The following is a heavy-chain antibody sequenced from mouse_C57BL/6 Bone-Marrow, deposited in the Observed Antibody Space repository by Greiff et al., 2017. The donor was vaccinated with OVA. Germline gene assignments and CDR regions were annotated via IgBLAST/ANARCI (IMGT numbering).Heavy chain of an antibody. J-gene: IGHJ1*03. CDR1: GYTFTDHT. CDR3: ARGGTVVDWYFDV. D-gene: IGHD1-1*01. V-gene: IGHV1-78*01. Sequence: VQLQQSDAELVKPGASVKISCKVSGYTFTDHTIHWMKQRPEQGLEWIGYIYPRDGSTKYNEKLKGKATLTADKSSSTAYMQLNSLTSEDSAVYFCARGGTVVDWYFDVWGTGTTVTVSS. CDR2: IYPRDGST.